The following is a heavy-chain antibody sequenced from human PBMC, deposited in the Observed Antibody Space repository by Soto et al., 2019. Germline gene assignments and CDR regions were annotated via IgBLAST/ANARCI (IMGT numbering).Heavy chain of an antibody. J-gene: IGHJ3*02. D-gene: IGHD2-15*01. V-gene: IGHV1-18*01. Sequence: ASVKVSCKASGYTFTSYGISWVRQAPGQGLEWMGWISAYNGNTNYAQKLQGRVTMTTDTSTSTAYMELRSLRSDDTAVYYCAREARLAYCSGGSCYSYDAFDIWGQGTMVTVSS. CDR2: ISAYNGNT. CDR1: GYTFTSYG. CDR3: AREARLAYCSGGSCYSYDAFDI.